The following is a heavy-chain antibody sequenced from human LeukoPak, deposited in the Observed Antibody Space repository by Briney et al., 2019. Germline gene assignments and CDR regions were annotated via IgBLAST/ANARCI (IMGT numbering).Heavy chain of an antibody. D-gene: IGHD3/OR15-3a*01. J-gene: IGHJ4*02. V-gene: IGHV3-66*01. CDR1: GFTVSDNY. Sequence: LPGGSLRLSCAVSGFTVSDNYINWVRQAPGKGLEWVSVLYSGGGTYHADSVKGRFTISRDNSKNTVYLQMKSLRAEDTAAYYCARAKDDFCDYWGQGTLVTVSS. CDR3: ARAKDDFCDY. CDR2: LYSGGGT.